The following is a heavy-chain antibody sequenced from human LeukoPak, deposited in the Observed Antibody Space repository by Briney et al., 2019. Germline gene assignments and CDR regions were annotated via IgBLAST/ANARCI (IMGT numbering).Heavy chain of an antibody. Sequence: PGGSLRLSCAASGFTFSSYAMTWVRQATGRGLEWVSTVSGSGGSTYYAGSVKGRFTISRDNSKNTLYLQMNSLRAEDTAVYYCAKTEAAYCSSTSCDMGGLHFDYWGQGTLVTVSS. J-gene: IGHJ4*02. CDR2: VSGSGGST. CDR1: GFTFSSYA. D-gene: IGHD2-2*02. V-gene: IGHV3-23*01. CDR3: AKTEAAYCSSTSCDMGGLHFDY.